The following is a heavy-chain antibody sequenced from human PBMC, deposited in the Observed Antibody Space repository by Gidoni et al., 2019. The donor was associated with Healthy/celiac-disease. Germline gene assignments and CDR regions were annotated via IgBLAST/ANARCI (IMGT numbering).Heavy chain of an antibody. CDR2: ISGSGGST. J-gene: IGHJ5*02. V-gene: IGHV3-23*01. Sequence: EVQLLESGGGLVQPGGSLRLSCAASGLPFSSYAMSWVRQAPGKGLEWVSAISGSGGSTYYADSVKGRFTISRDNSKNTLYLQMNSLRAEDTAVYYCAKDSHTYYYDSSGSNNWFDPWGQGTLVTVSS. CDR3: AKDSHTYYYDSSGSNNWFDP. CDR1: GLPFSSYA. D-gene: IGHD3-22*01.